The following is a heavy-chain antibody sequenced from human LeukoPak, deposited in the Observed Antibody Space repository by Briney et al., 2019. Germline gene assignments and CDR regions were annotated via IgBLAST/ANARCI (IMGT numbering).Heavy chain of an antibody. CDR2: IIPIFVTA. CDR3: ARSSLGRREDI. CDR1: GGTFSSYA. D-gene: IGHD2-2*01. Sequence: ASVKVSCKASGGTFSSYAISWVRQAPGQGLEGMGGIIPIFVTANYTKKFQGRVTITADKSTSTAYMELSSLRSEDTAVYYCARSSLGRREDIWGQGTMVTVSS. J-gene: IGHJ3*02. V-gene: IGHV1-69*06.